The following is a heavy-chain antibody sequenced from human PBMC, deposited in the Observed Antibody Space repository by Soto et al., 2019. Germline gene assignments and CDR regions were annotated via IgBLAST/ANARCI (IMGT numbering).Heavy chain of an antibody. D-gene: IGHD2-2*02. Sequence: ASVKVSCKASGGTFSSYAISWVRQAPGQGREWMGGIIPIFGTANYAQKFQGRVTITADKSTSTAYMELSSLRSEDTAVYYCARTCSSTSCYSYYYYGMDVWGQGTTVTVSS. V-gene: IGHV1-69*06. J-gene: IGHJ6*02. CDR2: IIPIFGTA. CDR1: GGTFSSYA. CDR3: ARTCSSTSCYSYYYYGMDV.